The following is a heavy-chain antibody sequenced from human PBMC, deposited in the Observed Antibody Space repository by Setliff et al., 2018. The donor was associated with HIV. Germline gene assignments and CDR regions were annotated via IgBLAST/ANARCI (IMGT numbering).Heavy chain of an antibody. Sequence: SETLSLTCIVSSGSIHSGSYYWSWIRQPVGKGLEWIGRIYTSGSTDYNPSLKSRVAISVDTSKNHFSLNLTSVTAADTAIYFCARVGGKGYSNFLDSWGQGPLVTVSS. CDR2: IYTSGST. D-gene: IGHD2-15*01. V-gene: IGHV4-61*02. J-gene: IGHJ4*02. CDR3: ARVGGKGYSNFLDS. CDR1: SGSIHSGSYY.